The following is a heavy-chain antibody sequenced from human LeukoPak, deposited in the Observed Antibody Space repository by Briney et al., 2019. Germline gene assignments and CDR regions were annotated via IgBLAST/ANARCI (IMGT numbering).Heavy chain of an antibody. CDR1: GYTFTDYY. Sequence: ASVKVSCKASGYTFTDYYMHWVRQAPGQGLEWMGWINPNIGDTIYAQKFQGRVTMTRDRSISTAYMELSSLRSDDTAVYYCARDGSGSSHPLRYWGQGTLVTVSS. CDR2: INPNIGDT. V-gene: IGHV1-2*02. CDR3: ARDGSGSSHPLRY. J-gene: IGHJ4*02. D-gene: IGHD3-10*01.